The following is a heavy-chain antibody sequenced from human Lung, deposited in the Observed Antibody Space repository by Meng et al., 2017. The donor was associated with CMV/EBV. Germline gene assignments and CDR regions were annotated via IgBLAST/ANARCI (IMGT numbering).Heavy chain of an antibody. CDR3: ARDFSGYSSSSLY. D-gene: IGHD6-13*01. CDR1: GYTFTRYG. V-gene: IGHV1-18*01. Sequence: SXXVSCKASGYTFTRYGISWVRQAPGQGLEWMGWISAYNGNTNYAKKLQGRGTMTTDTSTSTANMELRSLRSDDTAVYYCARDFSGYSSSSLYWGQGTVVTVSS. CDR2: ISAYNGNT. J-gene: IGHJ4*02.